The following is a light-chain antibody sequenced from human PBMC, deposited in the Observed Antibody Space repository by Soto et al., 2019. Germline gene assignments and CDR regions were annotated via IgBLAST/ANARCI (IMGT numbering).Light chain of an antibody. J-gene: IGLJ1*01. CDR1: SSDVGGYNL. CDR3: CSYAGSSTYV. CDR2: EGT. Sequence: QSVLTQPRSVSGSPGQSVTISCTGTSSDVGGYNLVSWYQHHPGKAPKLMIYEGTKRPSGVSNRFSGSKSANTASLTISGLQAEDEADYYCCSYAGSSTYVFGTGTKVTV. V-gene: IGLV2-23*01.